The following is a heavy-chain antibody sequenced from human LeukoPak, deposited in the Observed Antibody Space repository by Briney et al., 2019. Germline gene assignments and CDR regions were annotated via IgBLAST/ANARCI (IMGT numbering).Heavy chain of an antibody. V-gene: IGHV1-46*01. J-gene: IGHJ4*02. Sequence: ASVKVSCKASGYSFTSNYIRWVRQAPGQGLEWMGMIYPRDGSTSYAQKFQGRVTVTRDTSTSTVHMELSGLRSEDTAVYYCARDQEAFDYWGQGTLVTVSS. CDR3: ARDQEAFDY. CDR1: GYSFTSNY. CDR2: IYPRDGST.